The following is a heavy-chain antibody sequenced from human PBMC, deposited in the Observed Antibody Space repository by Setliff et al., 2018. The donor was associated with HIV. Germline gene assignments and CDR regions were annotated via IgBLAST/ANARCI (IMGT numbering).Heavy chain of an antibody. CDR3: AGRPAGAVAGGYGMDV. V-gene: IGHV4-38-2*01. J-gene: IGHJ6*02. CDR2: IYHSGST. D-gene: IGHD6-19*01. Sequence: SETLSLTCAVSNYSISSAYYWGWIRHPPGKGLEWIGSIYHSGSTYYNPSLKSRVTISVDTSKNQFSLKLSSVPAADTAVYYCAGRPAGAVAGGYGMDVWGQGTTVTVS. CDR1: NYSISSAYY.